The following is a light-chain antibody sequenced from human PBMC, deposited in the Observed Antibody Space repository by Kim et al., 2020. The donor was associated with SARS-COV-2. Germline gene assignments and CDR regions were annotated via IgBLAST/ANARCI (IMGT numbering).Light chain of an antibody. CDR1: QSLSSN. CDR3: QQYHNWPPFT. CDR2: GAS. J-gene: IGKJ2*01. Sequence: SPGETATLPCRASQSLSSNLAWYQQTPGQPPRLLIYGASTRATGIPARFSGSGSGTEFTLTISSLQSEDFAVYYCQQYHNWPPFTFGQGTKLEIK. V-gene: IGKV3-15*01.